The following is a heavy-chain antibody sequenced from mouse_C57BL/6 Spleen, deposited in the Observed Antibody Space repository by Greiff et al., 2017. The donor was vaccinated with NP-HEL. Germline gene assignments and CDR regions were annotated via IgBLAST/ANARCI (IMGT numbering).Heavy chain of an antibody. D-gene: IGHD2-2*01. Sequence: DVQLVESGGDLVKPGGSLKLSCAASGFTFSSYGMSWVRQTPDKRLEWVATISSGGSYTYYPDSVKGRFTISRDNAKNTLYLQMSSLKSEDTAMYYCARDGYDVEAMDYWGQRTSVTVSS. V-gene: IGHV5-6*01. CDR3: ARDGYDVEAMDY. CDR1: GFTFSSYG. CDR2: ISSGGSYT. J-gene: IGHJ4*01.